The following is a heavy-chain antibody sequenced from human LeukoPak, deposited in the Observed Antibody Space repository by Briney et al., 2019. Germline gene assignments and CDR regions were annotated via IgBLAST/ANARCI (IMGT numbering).Heavy chain of an antibody. CDR3: ARDRNLLYYYYMGV. CDR2: TNPNSGGT. D-gene: IGHD1-14*01. V-gene: IGHV1-2*02. J-gene: IGHJ6*03. Sequence: ASVKVSCKASGYTFTSYGISWVRQAPGQGLEWMGWTNPNSGGTNYAQKFQGRVTMTRDTSISTAYMELSRLRSDDTAVYYCARDRNLLYYYYMGVWGKGTTVTVSS. CDR1: GYTFTSYG.